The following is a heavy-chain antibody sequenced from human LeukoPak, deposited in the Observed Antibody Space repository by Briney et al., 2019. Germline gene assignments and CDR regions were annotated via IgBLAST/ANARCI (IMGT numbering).Heavy chain of an antibody. CDR1: GFTFNSNY. Sequence: PGGSLRLSCAASGFTFNSNYMSWVRQAPGKGLEWVSVIYSGGSTYYADSVKGRFTISRDNAKNSLYLQMNSLRAEDTALYYCAKDGGTWYGGYFDYWGQGTLVTVS. CDR3: AKDGGTWYGGYFDY. CDR2: IYSGGST. J-gene: IGHJ4*02. V-gene: IGHV3-53*05. D-gene: IGHD6-13*01.